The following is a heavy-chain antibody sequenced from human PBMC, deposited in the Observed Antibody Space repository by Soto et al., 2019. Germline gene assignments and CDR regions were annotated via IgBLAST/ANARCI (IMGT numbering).Heavy chain of an antibody. Sequence: QVQLVESGGGVVQPGRSLRLSCAASGFTFSSYAMHWVRQAPGKGLEWVAVISYDGSNKYYADSVKGRFTISRDNSKNTLYLQMNSLRAEDTAVYDCARYPYSSGWIDYWGQGTLVTVSS. CDR3: ARYPYSSGWIDY. CDR1: GFTFSSYA. D-gene: IGHD6-19*01. V-gene: IGHV3-30-3*01. J-gene: IGHJ4*02. CDR2: ISYDGSNK.